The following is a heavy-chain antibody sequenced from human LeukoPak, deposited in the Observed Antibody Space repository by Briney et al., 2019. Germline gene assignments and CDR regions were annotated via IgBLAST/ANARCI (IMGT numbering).Heavy chain of an antibody. CDR3: ARVWFGELLYGNYYYYGMGV. J-gene: IGHJ6*04. D-gene: IGHD3-10*01. V-gene: IGHV3-21*01. Sequence: GGSLRLSCAASGFTFSSYGMNWVRQAPGKGLEWVSSISSSSSYIYYADSVKGRFTISRDNAKNSLYLQMNSLRAEDTAVYYCARVWFGELLYGNYYYYGMGVWGKGTTVTVSS. CDR1: GFTFSSYG. CDR2: ISSSSSYI.